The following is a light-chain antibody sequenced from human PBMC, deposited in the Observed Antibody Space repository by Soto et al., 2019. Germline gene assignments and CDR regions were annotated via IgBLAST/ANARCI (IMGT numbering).Light chain of an antibody. CDR3: QQYSDSIT. Sequence: EIVLTQSPDILSLSPGESATLSCRASQSVSSNYLAWYQQKPGRAPRLLIYGASNRATGIPDRFSGSVSGTDFTLTISRLEPEDFAVFYCQQYSDSITFGQGTRLEFE. CDR2: GAS. J-gene: IGKJ5*01. CDR1: QSVSSNY. V-gene: IGKV3-20*01.